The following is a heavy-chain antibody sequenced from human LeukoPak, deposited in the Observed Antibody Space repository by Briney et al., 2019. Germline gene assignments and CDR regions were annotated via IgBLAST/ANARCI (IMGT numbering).Heavy chain of an antibody. V-gene: IGHV4-59*01. D-gene: IGHD2-8*01. CDR2: VHYSGST. CDR3: ARGYADFFT. Sequence: SETLSLTCNVSADYISSYYWSWIRQFPGGGLEWIGYVHYSGSTNSNPSLKSRVTMSVDTSKNHFSLKLTSVTAADTAVYFCARGYADFFTGGQGILVTVSS. J-gene: IGHJ4*02. CDR1: ADYISSYY.